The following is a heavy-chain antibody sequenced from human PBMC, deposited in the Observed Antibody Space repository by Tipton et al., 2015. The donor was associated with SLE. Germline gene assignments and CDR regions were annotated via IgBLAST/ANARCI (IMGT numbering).Heavy chain of an antibody. CDR1: GGSISCGSYY. J-gene: IGHJ3*02. Sequence: TLSLTCTVSGGSISCGSYYWIWIRQPAGKGLEWLWHIYTSWSTNYNPSLKSRVTNSVDTSKNHFYLKLCSVTAADTAVYYCRGAFDIWGQGTMVTVSS. V-gene: IGHV4-61*09. CDR3: RGAFDI. CDR2: IYTSWST.